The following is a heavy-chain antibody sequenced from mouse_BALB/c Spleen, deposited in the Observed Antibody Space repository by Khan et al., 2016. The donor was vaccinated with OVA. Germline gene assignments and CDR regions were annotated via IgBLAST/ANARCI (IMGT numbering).Heavy chain of an antibody. J-gene: IGHJ3*01. CDR1: GFAFNSYD. CDR3: TRPSYYGNPWFTY. CDR2: ISSTGTYT. V-gene: IGHV5-9*02. Sequence: EVQLVESGGGLVKPGGSLKLSCEVSGFAFNSYDMSWVRQTPEKRLKWVATISSTGTYTYYPDSVKGRFTIFRDTARNTLYLQMNSLRSEDTALYYCTRPSYYGNPWFTYWGQGTLVTVSA. D-gene: IGHD2-10*01.